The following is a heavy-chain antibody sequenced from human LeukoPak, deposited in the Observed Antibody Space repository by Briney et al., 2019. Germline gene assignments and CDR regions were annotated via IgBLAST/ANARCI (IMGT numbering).Heavy chain of an antibody. CDR1: GGSLSSSSYY. D-gene: IGHD6-19*01. Sequence: SETLSLTCTVSGGSLSSSSYYWGWIRQPPGKGLEWIGSIYYSGSTYYNPSLKSRVTISVDTSKNQFSLKLSSVTAADTAVYYCARTFIAVAGAFDYWGQGTLVTVSS. CDR3: ARTFIAVAGAFDY. CDR2: IYYSGST. V-gene: IGHV4-39*01. J-gene: IGHJ4*02.